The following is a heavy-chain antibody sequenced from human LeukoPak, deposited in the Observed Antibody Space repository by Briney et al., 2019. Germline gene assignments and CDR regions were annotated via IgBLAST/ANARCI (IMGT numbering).Heavy chain of an antibody. CDR2: IYYSGST. D-gene: IGHD5-18*01. CDR1: GGSISSSSYY. Sequence: PSETLSLTCTVSGGSISSSSYYWGWIRQPPGKEREWIGSIYYSGSTYYNPSLKSRVTISVDTSKNQFSLKLSSVTAADRAVYYCARINSVDTAMAFYYFDYWGQGTLVTVSS. CDR3: ARINSVDTAMAFYYFDY. V-gene: IGHV4-39*01. J-gene: IGHJ4*02.